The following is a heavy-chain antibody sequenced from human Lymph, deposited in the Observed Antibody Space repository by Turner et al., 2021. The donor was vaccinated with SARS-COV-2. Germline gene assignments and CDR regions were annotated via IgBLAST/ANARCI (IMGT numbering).Heavy chain of an antibody. D-gene: IGHD4-17*01. V-gene: IGHV3-53*01. CDR2: IYSGGST. J-gene: IGHJ4*01. CDR1: EFTVSSNY. Sequence: EVQLVESGGGLIQPGGSLRLSCAASEFTVSSNYMSWVRQAPGKGLEWVSLIYSGGSTFYADSVKGRFTISRDNSKNTLYLQMNSLRADDTAVYYCARVLPYGDYFDFWCQGTLVTVSS. CDR3: ARVLPYGDYFDF.